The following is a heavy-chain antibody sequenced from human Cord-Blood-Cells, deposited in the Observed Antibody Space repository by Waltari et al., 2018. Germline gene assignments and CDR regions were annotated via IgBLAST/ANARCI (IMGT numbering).Heavy chain of an antibody. V-gene: IGHV3-30*18. D-gene: IGHD7-27*01. CDR1: GFTFRSYG. CDR2: ISYDGSNK. J-gene: IGHJ3*02. Sequence: QVQLVESGGGEVQPGRSLRLSCAATGFTFRSYGMHWVRQALGKGLEWVAVISYDGSNKYYADSVKGRFTISRDNSKNTLYLQMNSLRAEDTAVYYCANPNWGGDAFDIWGQGTMVTVSS. CDR3: ANPNWGGDAFDI.